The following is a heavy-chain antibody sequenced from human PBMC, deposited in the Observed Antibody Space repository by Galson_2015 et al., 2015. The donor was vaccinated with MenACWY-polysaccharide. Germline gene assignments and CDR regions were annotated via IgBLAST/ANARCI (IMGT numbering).Heavy chain of an antibody. CDR3: ARDCVERGYSFGCLLP. D-gene: IGHD5-18*01. CDR1: GGSISSDSYY. CDR2: IYTSGST. J-gene: IGHJ5*02. Sequence: TLSLTCPVSGGSISSDSYYWSWIRQPAGKGLEWIGRIYTSGSTSYNPSLKSRVTISIDTSKNQFSLKLSSVTAADTAVYYCARDCVERGYSFGCLLPWGQGTLVTVSS. V-gene: IGHV4-61*02.